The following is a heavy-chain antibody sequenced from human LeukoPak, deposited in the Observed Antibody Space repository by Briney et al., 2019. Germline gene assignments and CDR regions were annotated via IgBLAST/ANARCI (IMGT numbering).Heavy chain of an antibody. Sequence: GGSLRLSCAASGFTFSSYAMRWVRQAPGKGLEWVSYISSSSSTIYYADSVKGRFTISRDNAKNSLYLQMNSLRDEDTAVYYCARDFRSMAARRNFDYWGQGTLVTVSS. V-gene: IGHV3-48*02. CDR1: GFTFSSYA. CDR3: ARDFRSMAARRNFDY. CDR2: ISSSSSTI. D-gene: IGHD6-6*01. J-gene: IGHJ4*02.